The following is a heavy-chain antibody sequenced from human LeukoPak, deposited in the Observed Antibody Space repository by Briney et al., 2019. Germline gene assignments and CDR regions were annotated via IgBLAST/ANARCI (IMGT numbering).Heavy chain of an antibody. D-gene: IGHD3-22*01. Sequence: PSETLSLTCTVSGGSISSGGYYWSWIRQHPGKGLEWIGCIYYSGSTYYNPSLKSRVTISVDTSKNQFSLKLSSVTAADTAVYYCARGADYYDSSGYYGPDYFDYWGQGTLVTVSS. V-gene: IGHV4-31*03. CDR1: GGSISSGGYY. J-gene: IGHJ4*02. CDR2: IYYSGST. CDR3: ARGADYYDSSGYYGPDYFDY.